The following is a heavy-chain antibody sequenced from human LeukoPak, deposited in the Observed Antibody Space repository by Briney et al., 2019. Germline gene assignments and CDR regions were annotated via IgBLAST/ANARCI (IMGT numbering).Heavy chain of an antibody. D-gene: IGHD3-10*01. CDR1: GFTFSSYT. CDR3: ASHYGSGSSPFDH. Sequence: GGSLRLSCAASGFTFSSYTMNWVRQPPGKGLEGVSSISRSNSFIYYADSVKGRFTISRDDARNSLYLQMNSLRAEDTAVYYCASHYGSGSSPFDHWGQGTLVTVST. V-gene: IGHV3-21*01. CDR2: ISRSNSFI. J-gene: IGHJ4*02.